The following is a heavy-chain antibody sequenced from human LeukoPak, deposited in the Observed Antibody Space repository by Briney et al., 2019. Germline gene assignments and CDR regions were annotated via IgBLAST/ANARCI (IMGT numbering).Heavy chain of an antibody. V-gene: IGHV3-7*01. CDR3: ARYGRNWDLDS. Sequence: GGSLRLSCAASGFTFSSYGMHWVRQAPGKGLEWVAHIKQDGSERYYVDSVKGRYTISRDNAQNSVYLQMSNLRVEDTAVYYCARYGRNWDLDSWGQGTLVTVSS. CDR2: IKQDGSER. D-gene: IGHD7-27*01. J-gene: IGHJ4*02. CDR1: GFTFSSYG.